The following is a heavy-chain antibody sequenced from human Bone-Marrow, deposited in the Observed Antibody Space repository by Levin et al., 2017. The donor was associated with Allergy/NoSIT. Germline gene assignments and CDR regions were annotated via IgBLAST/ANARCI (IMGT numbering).Heavy chain of an antibody. Sequence: LSLTCAASGFTFNTYALSWVRQAPGKGLEWVSSISGSGGTTYYADSVKGRFTISRDNYKNTLSLQVNSLRADDTAVYYCAKDLLGALDFPWYFDVWGRGTLVTVSS. J-gene: IGHJ2*01. CDR2: ISGSGGTT. CDR1: GFTFNTYA. V-gene: IGHV3-23*01. CDR3: AKDLLGALDFPWYFDV. D-gene: IGHD4/OR15-4a*01.